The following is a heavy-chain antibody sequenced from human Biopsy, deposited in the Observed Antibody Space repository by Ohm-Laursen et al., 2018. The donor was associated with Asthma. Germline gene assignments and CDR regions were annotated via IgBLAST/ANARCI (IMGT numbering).Heavy chain of an antibody. V-gene: IGHV1-3*01. CDR3: ARTYYDFLTGQVNDVFAV. D-gene: IGHD3-9*01. J-gene: IGHJ3*01. CDR1: GYTFINYA. CDR2: INAGNGNT. Sequence: ASVKASCKASGYTFINYAIHWVRQAPGQRLEWMGWINAGNGNTKYSQKFQGRVTITRDTSASTAYMDLSSLRSEDTAVYYCARTYYDFLTGQVNDVFAVWGQGTMVTVSS.